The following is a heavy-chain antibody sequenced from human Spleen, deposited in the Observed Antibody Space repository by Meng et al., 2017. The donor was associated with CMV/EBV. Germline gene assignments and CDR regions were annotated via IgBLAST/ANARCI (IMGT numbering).Heavy chain of an antibody. CDR2: ISAATTYR. CDR1: GFTFDDYG. D-gene: IGHD1-26*01. CDR3: ARDVSGSYAAPPLL. Sequence: GESLKISCAASGFTFDDYGMSWVRQAPGKGLEWVSSISAATTYRSYAASLKGRFTVSRDNTKNSLYLQMSSLGVEDTAVYYCARDVSGSYAAPPLLWGQGTLVTVSS. V-gene: IGHV3-21*01. J-gene: IGHJ4*02.